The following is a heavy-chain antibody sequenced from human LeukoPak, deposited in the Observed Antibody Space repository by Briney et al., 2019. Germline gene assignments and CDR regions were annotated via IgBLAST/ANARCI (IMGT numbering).Heavy chain of an antibody. CDR3: ARTPPASIAVAGLYFDY. Sequence: GESLKISCKGSGYSFTSYWIGWVRQMPGKGLEWMGIIYPGDSDTRYSPSFQGQVTISADKSISTAYLQWSSLKASDTAMYYCARTPPASIAVAGLYFDYWGQGTLVTVSS. CDR1: GYSFTSYW. CDR2: IYPGDSDT. D-gene: IGHD6-19*01. V-gene: IGHV5-51*01. J-gene: IGHJ4*02.